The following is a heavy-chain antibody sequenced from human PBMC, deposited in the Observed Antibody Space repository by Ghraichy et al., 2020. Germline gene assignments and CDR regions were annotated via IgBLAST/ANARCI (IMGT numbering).Heavy chain of an antibody. Sequence: SETLSLTCTVSGGSISSYYWSWIRQPPGKGLEWIGYIYYSGSTNYNPSLKSRVTISVDTSKNQFSLKLSSVTAADTAVYYCAGGDYYDSSGYIDYWGQGTLVTVSS. J-gene: IGHJ4*02. CDR2: IYYSGST. V-gene: IGHV4-59*01. CDR3: AGGDYYDSSGYIDY. D-gene: IGHD3-22*01. CDR1: GGSISSYY.